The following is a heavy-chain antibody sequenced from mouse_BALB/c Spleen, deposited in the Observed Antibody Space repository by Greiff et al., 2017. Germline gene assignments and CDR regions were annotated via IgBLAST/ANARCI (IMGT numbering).Heavy chain of an antibody. D-gene: IGHD3-3*01. CDR3: ASLSRAY. CDR1: GFNIKDYY. CDR2: IDPENGNT. V-gene: IGHV14-1*02. J-gene: IGHJ3*01. Sequence: EVQLQQSGAELVRPGALVKLSCKASGFNIKDYYMHWVKQRPEQGLEWIGWIDPENGNTIYDPKFQGKASITADTSSNPAYLQLSSLTSEDTAVYYCASLSRAYWGQGTLVTVSA.